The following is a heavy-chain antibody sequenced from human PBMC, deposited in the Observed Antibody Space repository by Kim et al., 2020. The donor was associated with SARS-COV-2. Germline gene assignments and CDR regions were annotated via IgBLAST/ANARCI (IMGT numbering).Heavy chain of an antibody. CDR2: T. CDR3: AKDRTEGAFDI. Sequence: TYYADSVKGRFTISRDNSKNTLYLQMNSLRAEDTAVYYCAKDRTEGAFDIWGQGTMVTVSS. J-gene: IGHJ3*02. V-gene: IGHV3-23*01.